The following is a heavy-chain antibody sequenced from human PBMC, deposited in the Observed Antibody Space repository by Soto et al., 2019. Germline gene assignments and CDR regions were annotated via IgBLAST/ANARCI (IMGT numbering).Heavy chain of an antibody. J-gene: IGHJ5*02. CDR3: ARDIDCSSTSCYAGSIWFDP. D-gene: IGHD2-2*01. V-gene: IGHV3-11*01. CDR2: ISSSGSTI. CDR1: GFTFSDYY. Sequence: GSLRLSCAASGFTFSDYYMSWIRQAPGKGLEWVSYISSSGSTIYYADSVKGRFTISRDNAKNSLYLQMNSLRAEDTAVYYCARDIDCSSTSCYAGSIWFDPWGQGTLVTVSS.